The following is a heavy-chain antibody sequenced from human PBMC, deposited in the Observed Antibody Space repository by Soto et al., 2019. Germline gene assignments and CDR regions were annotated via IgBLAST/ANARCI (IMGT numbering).Heavy chain of an antibody. CDR3: ARDFGEGRPWFEWPLFSYYMDV. CDR1: GFTFSSYW. CDR2: IKQDGSEK. J-gene: IGHJ6*03. V-gene: IGHV3-7*01. D-gene: IGHD3-10*01. Sequence: GGSLRLSCAASGFTFSSYWMSWVRQAPGKGLEWVANIKQDGSEKYYVDSVKGRFTISKDNAKNSLYLQMNSLRAEDTAVYYCARDFGEGRPWFEWPLFSYYMDVWGKGTTVTVSS.